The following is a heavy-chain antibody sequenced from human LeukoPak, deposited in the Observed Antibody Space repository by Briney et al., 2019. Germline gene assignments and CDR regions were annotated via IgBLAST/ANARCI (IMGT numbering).Heavy chain of an antibody. CDR3: EAGFWFDP. D-gene: IGHD6-13*01. CDR1: GFPFIEYS. Sequence: GGSLRLSCTASGFPFIEYSMNWVRQVPGKGLEWIAYIGIDSGNTKYADSVRGRFTISADKTKNSLYLQMNSLRVDDTAVYYCEAGFWFDPWGQGTLVTVSS. CDR2: IGIDSGNT. V-gene: IGHV3-48*01. J-gene: IGHJ5*02.